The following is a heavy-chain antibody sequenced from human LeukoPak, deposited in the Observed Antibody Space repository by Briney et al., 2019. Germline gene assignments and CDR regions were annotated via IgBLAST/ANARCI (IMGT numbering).Heavy chain of an antibody. Sequence: PGGSLRRSCAASGFTFSDAWMNCVRLGPGKGLEWVCRIKSRNRGETVDYAAPVKGRFTISRDDSKTTVYLQMNSLKTEDTAIYYCTTDGSTTLSNTFDYWGQGTLVTVSS. D-gene: IGHD1-26*01. CDR1: GFTFSDAW. J-gene: IGHJ4*02. CDR3: TTDGSTTLSNTFDY. CDR2: IKSRNRGETV. V-gene: IGHV3-15*01.